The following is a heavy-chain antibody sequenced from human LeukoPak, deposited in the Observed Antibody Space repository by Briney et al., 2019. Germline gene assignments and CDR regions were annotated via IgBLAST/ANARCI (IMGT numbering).Heavy chain of an antibody. Sequence: GASVKVSCKASGYTFTSYGISWVRQAPGQGLEWMGWISAYNGNTNYAQKLQGRVTMTTDTSTSTAYMELRGLRSDDTAVYYCATHPTYYDSSGYYYWWGQGTLVTVSS. J-gene: IGHJ4*02. CDR2: ISAYNGNT. CDR1: GYTFTSYG. V-gene: IGHV1-18*01. CDR3: ATHPTYYDSSGYYYW. D-gene: IGHD3-22*01.